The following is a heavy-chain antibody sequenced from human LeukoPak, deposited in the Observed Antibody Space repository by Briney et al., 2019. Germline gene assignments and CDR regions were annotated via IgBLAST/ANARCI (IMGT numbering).Heavy chain of an antibody. CDR1: AFTFSSYS. D-gene: IGHD3-10*01. Sequence: GGSLRLSYAASAFTFSSYSMNWVRQAPRKGLEWVSSISSSSSYIYYADSVKGRFTISRDNAKNSLYLQMNSLRAEDTAVYYCASGSEVVIDYWGQGTLVTVSS. J-gene: IGHJ4*02. CDR3: ASGSEVVIDY. CDR2: ISSSSSYI. V-gene: IGHV3-21*01.